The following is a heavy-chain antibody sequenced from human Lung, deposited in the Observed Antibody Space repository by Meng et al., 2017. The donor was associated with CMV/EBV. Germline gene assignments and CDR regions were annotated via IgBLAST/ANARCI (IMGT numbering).Heavy chain of an antibody. CDR2: ISSSGSTI. CDR1: GFTFSSYE. J-gene: IGHJ6*02. CDR3: ARDPLWFGVNYYYGMDV. Sequence: SXKISXAASGFTFSSYEMNWVRQAPGKGLEWVSYISSSGSTIYYADSVKGRFTISRDNAKNSLYLQMNSLRAEDTAVYYCARDPLWFGVNYYYGMDVWGQGXTVTVSS. V-gene: IGHV3-48*03. D-gene: IGHD3-10*01.